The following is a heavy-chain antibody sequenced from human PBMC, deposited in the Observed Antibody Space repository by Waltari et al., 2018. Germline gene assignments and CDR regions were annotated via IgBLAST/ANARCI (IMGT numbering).Heavy chain of an antibody. J-gene: IGHJ4*01. V-gene: IGHV3-74*01. Sequence: EVQLVEFGGGLVQPGGSLRLSCAASGFTFNTFWMHWVRQDAGKGLMWVSRIKNDGSGPIYAESVKGRFTISRDNAKNTLYLQMNSLRPEDTAVYYCVRAYYDGRLDYWGQGTLVTASS. CDR3: VRAYYDGRLDY. CDR2: IKNDGSGP. D-gene: IGHD3-22*01. CDR1: GFTFNTFW.